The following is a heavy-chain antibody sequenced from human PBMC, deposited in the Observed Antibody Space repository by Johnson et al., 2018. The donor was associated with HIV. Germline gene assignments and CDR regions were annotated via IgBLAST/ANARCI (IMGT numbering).Heavy chain of an antibody. V-gene: IGHV3-15*01. J-gene: IGHJ3*02. CDR3: ATSTASDALDI. CDR2: LKSRTDGETA. Sequence: KGLEWVGRLKSRTDGETADYADSVKGRFTISRDNSKNTLYLQMNSLRAEDTAVYYCATSTASDALDIWGQGTMVTVSS. D-gene: IGHD1-1*01.